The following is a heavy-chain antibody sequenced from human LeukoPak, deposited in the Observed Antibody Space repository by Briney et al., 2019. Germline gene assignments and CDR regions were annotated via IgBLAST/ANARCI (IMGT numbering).Heavy chain of an antibody. J-gene: IGHJ4*02. CDR3: ARARVIPASFDD. V-gene: IGHV4-61*02. Sequence: KPSQTLSLTCTVSGGSITFGSYYWTWIRQPAGKGLEWIGRIYTSGRTSYNPSLKSRVTISMDTSMNQFSLRLNSVTAADTAVYYCARARVIPASFDDWGQGTLVTVSS. CDR1: GGSITFGSYY. CDR2: IYTSGRT. D-gene: IGHD3-16*02.